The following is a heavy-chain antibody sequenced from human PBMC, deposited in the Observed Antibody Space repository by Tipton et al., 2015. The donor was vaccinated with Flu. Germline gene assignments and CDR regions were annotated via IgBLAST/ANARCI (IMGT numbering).Heavy chain of an antibody. CDR1: GYTFTGYY. V-gene: IGHV1-2*02. CDR2: INPNSGGT. Sequence: QLVQSGAEVKKPGASVKVSCKASGYTFTGYYMHWVRQAPGQGLEWMGWINPNSGGTNYAQKFQGRVTMTRDTSISTAYMELSRLRSDDTAVYYCARVPVVLMVYDAPFDYWGQGTLVTVSS. CDR3: ARVPVVLMVYDAPFDY. D-gene: IGHD2-8*01. J-gene: IGHJ4*02.